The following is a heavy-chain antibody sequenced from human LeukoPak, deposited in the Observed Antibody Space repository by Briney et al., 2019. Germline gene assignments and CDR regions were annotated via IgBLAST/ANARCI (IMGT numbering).Heavy chain of an antibody. CDR1: GFIVSSRY. CDR3: AREAVRRDGSFDY. CDR2: IYVGGNT. J-gene: IGHJ4*02. D-gene: IGHD2-21*02. Sequence: GGSLRLSCAASGFIVSSRYMSWVRQAPGKGLQWVSVIYVGGNTYYADSVRARFTISRDNSKNTLSLQLNSLRAEDTAVYYCAREAVRRDGSFDYWGQGTLVTVSS. V-gene: IGHV3-53*01.